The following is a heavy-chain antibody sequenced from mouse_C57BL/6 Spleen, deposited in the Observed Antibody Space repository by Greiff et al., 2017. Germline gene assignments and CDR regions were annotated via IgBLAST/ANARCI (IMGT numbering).Heavy chain of an antibody. Sequence: EVQVVESGGGLVKPGGSLKLSCAASGFTFSDYGMHWVRQAPEKGLEWVAYISSGSSTIYSADTVKGRFTISRDNAKSTLYLQMTSLRSEDTAMYYGARRDCGRYIDVWGTGTTVTVSS. V-gene: IGHV5-17*01. CDR2: ISSGSSTI. J-gene: IGHJ1*03. CDR3: ARRDCGRYIDV. CDR1: GFTFSDYG. D-gene: IGHD3-3*01.